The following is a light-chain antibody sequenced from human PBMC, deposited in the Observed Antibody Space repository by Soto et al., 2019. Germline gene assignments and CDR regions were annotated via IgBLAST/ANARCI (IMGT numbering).Light chain of an antibody. J-gene: IGKJ2*01. Sequence: EIVLTQSPGTLSLSPGERATLSCRASQSVSSIYLAWYQQKPGQATRLLIYRASSRATGIPDRFSGSGSGTDFTITISSLEPEDFAVYYCQQYGGSPPYTFGQGTKLEIK. V-gene: IGKV3-20*01. CDR1: QSVSSIY. CDR2: RAS. CDR3: QQYGGSPPYT.